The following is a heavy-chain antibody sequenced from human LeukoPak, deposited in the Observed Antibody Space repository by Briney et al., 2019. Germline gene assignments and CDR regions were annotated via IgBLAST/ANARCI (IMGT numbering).Heavy chain of an antibody. CDR3: ARDGCSGGSCYYHYFDY. CDR1: GGSISSYY. V-gene: IGHV4-59*12. Sequence: SETLSLTCTVSGGSISSYYWSWIRQPPGKGLEWIGYIYYSGSTYYNPSLKSRVTISVDTSKNQFSLKLSSVTAADTAVYYCARDGCSGGSCYYHYFDYWGQGTLVTVSS. J-gene: IGHJ4*02. CDR2: IYYSGST. D-gene: IGHD2-15*01.